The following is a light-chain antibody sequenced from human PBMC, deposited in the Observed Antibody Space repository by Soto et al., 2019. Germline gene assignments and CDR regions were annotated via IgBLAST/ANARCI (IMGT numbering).Light chain of an antibody. V-gene: IGLV3-21*02. CDR2: DDS. J-gene: IGLJ2*01. Sequence: SYVLTQPPSLSVAPGQTARITCGEANIGSNSVHWYQQKPGQSPVLVVYDDSDRPAGIPERFSGSNSGNTATLTISRVEAGVEADYYCQVWDSSINQALFGGGTKLTVL. CDR1: NIGSNS. CDR3: QVWDSSINQAL.